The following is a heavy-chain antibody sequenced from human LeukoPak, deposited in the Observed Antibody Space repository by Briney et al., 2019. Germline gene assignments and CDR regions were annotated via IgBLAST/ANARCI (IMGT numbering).Heavy chain of an antibody. D-gene: IGHD6-19*01. CDR2: ISSSSSTT. J-gene: IGHJ4*02. CDR1: GFTFSSYN. V-gene: IGHV3-48*02. Sequence: PGGSLRLSCAASGFTFSSYNMNWVRQAPGKGLEWVSYISSSSSTTNYADSLKGRFTISRDNAKNSLYLQMNSLRDEDTAVYYCARGLPFYSSGWYFDYWGQGTLVIVSS. CDR3: ARGLPFYSSGWYFDY.